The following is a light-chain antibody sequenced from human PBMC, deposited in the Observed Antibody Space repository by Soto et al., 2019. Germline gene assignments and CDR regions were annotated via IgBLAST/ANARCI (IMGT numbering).Light chain of an antibody. J-gene: IGKJ5*01. CDR3: QQRSNWPIT. V-gene: IGKV3-11*01. CDR1: RGISSY. CDR2: DAS. Sequence: IGLTQSPGTLSLSPGERATLSCGASRGISSYLACYQPKPGPAPRLLIYDASSRPTDIPARFSGSGSGTDFTLTISRLEPEDFALYYCQQRSNWPITFGQGTRLEI.